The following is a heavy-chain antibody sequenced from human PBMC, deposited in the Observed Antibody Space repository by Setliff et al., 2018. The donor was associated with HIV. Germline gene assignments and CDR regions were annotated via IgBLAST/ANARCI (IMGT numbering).Heavy chain of an antibody. CDR3: ARRGDSSSYLYAFEI. CDR1: GGSINSGGYY. Sequence: SETLSLTCAVSGGSINSGGYYWTWIRQHPGMGLEWIGYIHYSGSTYYNPSLKSRVTISVDTSKNQFSLKLSSVTAEDTAVYYCARRGDSSSYLYAFEIWGQGTMVTVSS. J-gene: IGHJ3*02. D-gene: IGHD3-22*01. CDR2: IHYSGST. V-gene: IGHV4-31*11.